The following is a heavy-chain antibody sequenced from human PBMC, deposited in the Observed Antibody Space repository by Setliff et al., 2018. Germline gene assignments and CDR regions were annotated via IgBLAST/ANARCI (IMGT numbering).Heavy chain of an antibody. D-gene: IGHD1-1*01. J-gene: IGHJ5*01. CDR2: IYYTGTT. Sequence: SETLSLTCTVSGGSVSSTSYYWGWIRQPPGKGLEWIGTIYYTGTTYYSPSLKSRVTISVDTSKNQFSLRLTSVTAADTAIYYCASRTTGPGGWFDYWGQGALVTVPQ. CDR1: GGSVSSTSYY. V-gene: IGHV4-39*01. CDR3: ASRTTGPGGWFDY.